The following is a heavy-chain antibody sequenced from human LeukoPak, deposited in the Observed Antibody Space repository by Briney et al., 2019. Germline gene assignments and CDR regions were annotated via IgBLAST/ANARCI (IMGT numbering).Heavy chain of an antibody. D-gene: IGHD3-9*01. CDR3: ARSRILRYFDWEKAFDI. CDR1: GYTFSSYY. V-gene: IGHV1-46*01. J-gene: IGHJ3*02. Sequence: GASVKVSCKASGYTFSSYYVHWVRQAPGQGLEWMGMIIPSDGFTSYAQKLQGRVTMTRDMSTSTVYMELSSLRSDDTAVYYCARSRILRYFDWEKAFDIWGQGTMVTVSS. CDR2: IIPSDGFT.